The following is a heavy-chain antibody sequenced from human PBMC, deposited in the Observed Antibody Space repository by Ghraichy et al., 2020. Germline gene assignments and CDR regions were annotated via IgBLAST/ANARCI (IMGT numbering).Heavy chain of an antibody. Sequence: SETLSLTCAVYVGSFSGYYWSWIHQPPGKGLEWIGEINPTGSTNNSPSLKSRLTMLVDTSKNQFSLKLKSVTAADTAVYYCARRRELWSAAEGDAFDMWGQGTMVTVSS. CDR1: VGSFSGYY. V-gene: IGHV4-34*01. D-gene: IGHD5-18*01. J-gene: IGHJ3*02. CDR2: INPTGST. CDR3: ARRRELWSAAEGDAFDM.